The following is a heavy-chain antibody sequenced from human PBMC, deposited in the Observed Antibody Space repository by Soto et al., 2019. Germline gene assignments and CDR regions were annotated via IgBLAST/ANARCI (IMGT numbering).Heavy chain of an antibody. J-gene: IGHJ3*02. CDR3: AKSPRARSHHAFDI. V-gene: IGHV3-23*01. CDR2: ISGSGGST. CDR1: VFTFSSYA. Sequence: GGSLRLSCAASVFTFSSYAMSWVRQSPGKGLEWVSAISGSGGSTYYADSVKGRFTISRYXSKNTLYLQMNSLRAEYTAVYYCAKSPRARSHHAFDICGQGTMVTVSS.